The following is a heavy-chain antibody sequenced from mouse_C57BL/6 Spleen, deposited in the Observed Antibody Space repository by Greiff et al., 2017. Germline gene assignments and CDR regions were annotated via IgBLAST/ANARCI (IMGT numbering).Heavy chain of an antibody. Sequence: VQLVESGAELVKPGASVKLSCKASGYTFTEYTIHWVKQRSGQGLEWIGWFYPGSGSIKYNEKFKDKATLTADKSSSTVYMELSRLTSEDSAVYFCARHEEGAYYSNGGYFDYWGQGTTLTVSS. CDR2: FYPGSGSI. CDR1: GYTFTEYT. J-gene: IGHJ2*01. CDR3: ARHEEGAYYSNGGYFDY. D-gene: IGHD2-5*01. V-gene: IGHV1-62-2*01.